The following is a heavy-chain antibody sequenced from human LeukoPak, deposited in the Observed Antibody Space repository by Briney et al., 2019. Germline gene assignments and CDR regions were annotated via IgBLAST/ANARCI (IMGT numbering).Heavy chain of an antibody. CDR1: GYTFTSYG. CDR3: ARGLSSGWSLDAFDI. J-gene: IGHJ3*02. V-gene: IGHV1-18*01. Sequence: ASVKVSCKAFGYTFTSYGISWVRQAPGQGLEWMGWISAYNGNTNYAQKLQGRVTMTTDTSTSTAYMELRSLRSDDTAVYYCARGLSSGWSLDAFDIWGQGTMVTVSS. D-gene: IGHD6-19*01. CDR2: ISAYNGNT.